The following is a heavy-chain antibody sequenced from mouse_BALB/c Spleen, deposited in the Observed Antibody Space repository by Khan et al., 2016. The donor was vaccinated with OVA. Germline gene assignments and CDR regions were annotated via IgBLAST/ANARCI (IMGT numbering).Heavy chain of an antibody. CDR2: ISSGGDYT. J-gene: IGHJ3*01. CDR3: ASHLTGSFAY. CDR1: GFTFSSYS. V-gene: IGHV5-6*01. Sequence: EVQRVESGGDLVKPGGSLKLSCAASGFTFSSYSMSWVRQTPDKRLEWVATISSGGDYTYYPANVKGRFTISRDNAKNTLYLQMSSLKSEDTAMYFCASHLTGSFAYWGRGTLVTVSA. D-gene: IGHD4-1*01.